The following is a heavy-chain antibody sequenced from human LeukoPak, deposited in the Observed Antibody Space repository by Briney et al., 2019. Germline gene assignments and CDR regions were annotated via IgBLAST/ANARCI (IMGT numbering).Heavy chain of an antibody. CDR2: VSYDGTT. CDR3: ARLDCSGDGCYNH. J-gene: IGHJ4*02. V-gene: IGHV4-59*08. D-gene: IGHD2-15*01. Sequence: PSETLSLTCSVSGDSVTSYYWSWIRQPPGEGLEWIGYVSYDGTTNYTPSLRSRVIMAVDTAKNNISLMLTSVTAADTAVYYCARLDCSGDGCYNHWGRGTLVTVSS. CDR1: GDSVTSYY.